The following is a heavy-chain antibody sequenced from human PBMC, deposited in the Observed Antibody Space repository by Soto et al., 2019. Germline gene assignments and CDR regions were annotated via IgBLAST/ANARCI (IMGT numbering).Heavy chain of an antibody. Sequence: QLQLQESGPGLVKPSETLSLTCTVSGGSISSSSYYWGWIRQPPGKGLEWIGSIYYSGSAYYNPSLKSRVTISVDTSKNQFSLKLSSVTAADTAVYYCARRDDFWSGYAFDIWGQGTMVTVSS. J-gene: IGHJ3*02. CDR1: GGSISSSSYY. CDR3: ARRDDFWSGYAFDI. V-gene: IGHV4-39*01. D-gene: IGHD3-3*01. CDR2: IYYSGSA.